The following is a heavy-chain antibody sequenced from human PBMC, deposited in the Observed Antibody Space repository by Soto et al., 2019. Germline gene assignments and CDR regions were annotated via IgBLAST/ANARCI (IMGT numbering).Heavy chain of an antibody. J-gene: IGHJ4*02. CDR3: ANDVGSYYYDTSAYLYDY. Sequence: EVQLVESGGGLVQPGGSVRLSCVGSGFIFEDFAMNWVRQVPGKGLEWVSGISWNSATLAYADSVKGRFIVSRDNAKNILYQQMNSLRAEDAALYYCANDVGSYYYDTSAYLYDYWGQGTLVTVSS. D-gene: IGHD3-22*01. V-gene: IGHV3-9*01. CDR2: ISWNSATL. CDR1: GFIFEDFA.